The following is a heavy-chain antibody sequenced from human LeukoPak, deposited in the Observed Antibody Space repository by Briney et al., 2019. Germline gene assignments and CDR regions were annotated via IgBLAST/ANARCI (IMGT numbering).Heavy chain of an antibody. D-gene: IGHD6-19*01. V-gene: IGHV1-46*01. CDR1: GYTFTSYY. CDR3: ARYGSSGWFDY. Sequence: ASVKVSCKASGYTFTSYYMHWVRQAPGQGLEWMGIINPSGGSTSYAQKFQGRVTMTRDASTSTVYMELSSLRSEDTAVYYCARYGSSGWFDYWGQGTLVTVSS. J-gene: IGHJ4*02. CDR2: INPSGGST.